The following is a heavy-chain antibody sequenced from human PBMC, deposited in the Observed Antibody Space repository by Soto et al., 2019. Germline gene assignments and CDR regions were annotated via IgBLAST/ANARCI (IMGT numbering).Heavy chain of an antibody. CDR1: GGTFSSLA. CDR2: LVPVFGTA. J-gene: IGHJ4*02. D-gene: IGHD3-10*01. CDR3: ARSPGVFDY. Sequence: QVQLVQSGAEVKKPGSSVKVSCKASGGTFSSLAISWVRQAPGQGLEWMGGLVPVFGTANYAQKFQGRVTITADTFTRTSYMELGSLRSEDTAVYYCARSPGVFDYWGQGTMVTVSS. V-gene: IGHV1-69*06.